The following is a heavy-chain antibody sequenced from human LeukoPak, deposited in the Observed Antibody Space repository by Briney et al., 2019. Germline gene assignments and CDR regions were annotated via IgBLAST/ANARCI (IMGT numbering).Heavy chain of an antibody. CDR3: ARITYYDFWSGYDDAFDI. CDR2: INHSGST. V-gene: IGHV4-34*01. D-gene: IGHD3-3*01. J-gene: IGHJ3*02. CDR1: GGSFSGYY. Sequence: SETLSLTCAVYGGSFSGYYWSWIRQPPGKGLEWIGEINHSGSTNYNPSLKSRVTISVDTSKNQFSLKLSSVTAADTAVYYCARITYYDFWSGYDDAFDIWGQGTMVTVSS.